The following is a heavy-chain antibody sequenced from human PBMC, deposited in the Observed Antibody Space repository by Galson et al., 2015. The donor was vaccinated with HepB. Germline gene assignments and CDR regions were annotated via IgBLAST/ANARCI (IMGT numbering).Heavy chain of an antibody. CDR2: IYPGDSDT. Sequence: QSGAEVTKPGESLKISCKGSGYSFTSYWIGWERQMPGKGLEWMGIIYPGDSDTRYSPSFQSQVTIPADKSISTAYLQWSSLNASDTAMYYCARSGTAGFLGMDVWGQGTTVTVSS. CDR1: GYSFTSYW. V-gene: IGHV5-51*01. CDR3: ARSGTAGFLGMDV. D-gene: IGHD3-10*01. J-gene: IGHJ6*02.